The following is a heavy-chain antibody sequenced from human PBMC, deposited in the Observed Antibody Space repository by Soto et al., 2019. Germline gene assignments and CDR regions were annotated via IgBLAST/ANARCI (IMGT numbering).Heavy chain of an antibody. CDR3: ARDKRYYVPGAFDI. D-gene: IGHD3-3*01. CDR1: GYTFTSYG. J-gene: IGHJ3*02. V-gene: IGHV1-18*04. CDR2: ISAYNGNT. Sequence: GAAVKVTCKASGYTFTSYGISWVLQAPGQEREWMGWISAYNGNTNYAQKFQGRVTMTRDTSISTAYMELSRLRSDDTAVYYCARDKRYYVPGAFDIWGQGTMVTVSS.